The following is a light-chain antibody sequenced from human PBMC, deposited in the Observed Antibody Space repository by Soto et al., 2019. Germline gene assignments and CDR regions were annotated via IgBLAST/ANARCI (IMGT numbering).Light chain of an antibody. CDR1: SSNIESNS. CDR3: GTWDSSLSAWV. J-gene: IGLJ3*02. CDR2: DNN. V-gene: IGLV1-51*01. Sequence: QSVLTQPPSVSAAPGQKVTISCSGSSSNIESNSVSWYQQLPGTAPKLLIYDNNKRPSGIPDRFSGSKSGTSATLGITGLQTGDEADYYCGTWDSSLSAWVFGGGTKLTVL.